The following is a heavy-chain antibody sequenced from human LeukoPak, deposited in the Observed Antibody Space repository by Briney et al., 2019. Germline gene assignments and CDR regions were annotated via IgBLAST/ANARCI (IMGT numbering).Heavy chain of an antibody. Sequence: PGGSLRLSCEASGFTFSHFAMHWVRQAPGQGLEWMGWINPNSGGTNYAQKFQGRVTMTRDTSISTAYMELSRLRSDDTAVYYCAREGQQLVLGWFDPWGQGTLVTVSS. V-gene: IGHV1-2*02. CDR3: AREGQQLVLGWFDP. D-gene: IGHD6-13*01. J-gene: IGHJ5*02. CDR2: INPNSGGT. CDR1: GFTFSHFA.